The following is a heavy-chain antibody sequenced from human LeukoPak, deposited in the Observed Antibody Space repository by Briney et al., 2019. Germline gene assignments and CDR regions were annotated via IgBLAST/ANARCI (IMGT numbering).Heavy chain of an antibody. J-gene: IGHJ4*02. D-gene: IGHD1-26*01. Sequence: ASVKVSCKASGYTFTRYVISWVRQAPGQGREGMGWISAYNGNTNYAQKLQGRVTMTTDTSTSTAYMELSRLRSDDTAVYYCARTPKSPVGATPFDYWGQGPLATVSS. CDR2: ISAYNGNT. V-gene: IGHV1-18*01. CDR3: ARTPKSPVGATPFDY. CDR1: GYTFTRYV.